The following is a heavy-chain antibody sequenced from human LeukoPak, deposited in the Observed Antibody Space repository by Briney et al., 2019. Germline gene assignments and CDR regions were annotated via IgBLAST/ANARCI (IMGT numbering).Heavy chain of an antibody. J-gene: IGHJ4*02. D-gene: IGHD3-10*01. CDR2: IYTSGST. CDR1: GGSISSYY. CDR3: ARARWGYYGSGSFDY. Sequence: SETLSLTCTVSGGSISSYYWSWIRQPPGKGLEWIGYIYTSGSTNYNPSLKSRVTISVDTSKNQFSLKLSSVTAADTAVYYCARARWGYYGSGSFDYWGQGTLVTVSS. V-gene: IGHV4-4*09.